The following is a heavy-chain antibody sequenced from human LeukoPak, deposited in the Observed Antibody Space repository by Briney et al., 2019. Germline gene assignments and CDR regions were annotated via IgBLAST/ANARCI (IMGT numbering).Heavy chain of an antibody. CDR3: ATDTSGSYLDY. J-gene: IGHJ4*02. CDR1: GFTFSSYG. Sequence: GGSLRLSCAASGFTFSSYGMQWVRQAPGKGLEWVSSITSGSKYIFYADAVKGRFTISRDNAKNSLYLQMDSLRAEDTAVYYCATDTSGSYLDYWGQGILVTVSS. CDR2: ITSGSKYI. V-gene: IGHV3-21*01. D-gene: IGHD1-26*01.